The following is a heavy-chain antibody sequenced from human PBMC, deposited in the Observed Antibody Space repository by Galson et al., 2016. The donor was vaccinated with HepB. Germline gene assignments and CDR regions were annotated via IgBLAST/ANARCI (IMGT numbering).Heavy chain of an antibody. J-gene: IGHJ4*02. Sequence: SLRLSCAASGFTFSDYYMNWIRQAPGKGLECISYIDSSGTTIYYSDSVKGRSTVSRDNAKNSLYLQMNSLRVEDTAVYYCARGLYYGDYAPHYWGQGTLATVSS. V-gene: IGHV3-11*01. CDR2: IDSSGTTI. CDR1: GFTFSDYY. CDR3: ARGLYYGDYAPHY. D-gene: IGHD4-17*01.